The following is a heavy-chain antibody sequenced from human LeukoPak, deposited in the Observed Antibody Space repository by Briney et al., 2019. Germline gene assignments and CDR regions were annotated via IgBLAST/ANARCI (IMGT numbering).Heavy chain of an antibody. V-gene: IGHV3-30-3*01. CDR2: ILYDGSNK. CDR3: ARAGYCYDSSGYYSASDY. D-gene: IGHD3-22*01. J-gene: IGHJ4*02. CDR1: GFTFSSYA. Sequence: PGGSLRLSCAASGFTFSSYAMHWVRQAPGKGLEWVGVILYDGSNKYYADSVKGRFTISRDNSKNTLYLQMNSLRAEDTAVYYCARAGYCYDSSGYYSASDYWAREPWSPSPQ.